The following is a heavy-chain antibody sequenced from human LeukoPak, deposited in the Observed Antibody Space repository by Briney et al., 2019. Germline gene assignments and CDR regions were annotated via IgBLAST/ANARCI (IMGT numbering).Heavy chain of an antibody. V-gene: IGHV4-30-4*08. D-gene: IGHD5-12*01. CDR2: IYYSGST. CDR3: ASDIVATIPAFDI. Sequence: SETLSLTCTVSGGSINSAEYYWRWIRQPPGGGLQWIGTIYYSGSTYYNPSLKSRADMSVDTSKNQFSLKLSSVTAADTAVYYCASDIVATIPAFDIWGQGTMVTVSS. J-gene: IGHJ3*02. CDR1: GGSINSAEYY.